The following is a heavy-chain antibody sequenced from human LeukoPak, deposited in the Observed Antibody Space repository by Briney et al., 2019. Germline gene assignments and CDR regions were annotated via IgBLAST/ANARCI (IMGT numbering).Heavy chain of an antibody. V-gene: IGHV3-48*03. CDR2: ISRDGTTI. CDR3: ARDNYILTGYYNAFDI. D-gene: IGHD3-9*01. J-gene: IGHJ3*02. CDR1: GFTFSLYE. Sequence: GGSLRLSCAASGFTFSLYEMNWVRQAPGKGLEWVSYISRDGTTIYYADSVKGRFTISRDNSKSTLYLQMNSLRAEDTAVYYCARDNYILTGYYNAFDIWGQGTLVTVSS.